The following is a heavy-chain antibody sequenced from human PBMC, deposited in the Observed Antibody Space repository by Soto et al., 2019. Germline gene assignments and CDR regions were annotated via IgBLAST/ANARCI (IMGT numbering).Heavy chain of an antibody. CDR1: GGSVNNADYF. CDR2: IYYSGSP. CDR3: ARDADYGGSRGGMDV. V-gene: IGHV4-31*03. J-gene: IGHJ6*02. D-gene: IGHD4-17*01. Sequence: QVRLEESGPGLVKPSETLSLICSVSGGSVNNADYFWNWIRHHPENGLEWIGYIYYSGSPRYTPSCKTRATLSIDTSKNQFSLRLNSVAVADTAVYFCARDADYGGSRGGMDVWGRGTTVTVSS.